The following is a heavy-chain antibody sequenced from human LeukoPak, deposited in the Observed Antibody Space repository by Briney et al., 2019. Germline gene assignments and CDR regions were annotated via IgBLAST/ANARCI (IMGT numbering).Heavy chain of an antibody. V-gene: IGHV3-64*04. CDR1: GFTFNDHT. Sequence: GGSLRLSCSASGFTFNDHTMHWVRQAPGKGLEYVSAINGNGGSTNYADSVKGRFTISRDNSKNTLYLQMDSLRAEDTAEYYCAKEVPSWFDPWGQGTLVTVSS. CDR3: AKEVPSWFDP. CDR2: INGNGGST. J-gene: IGHJ5*02. D-gene: IGHD3-10*01.